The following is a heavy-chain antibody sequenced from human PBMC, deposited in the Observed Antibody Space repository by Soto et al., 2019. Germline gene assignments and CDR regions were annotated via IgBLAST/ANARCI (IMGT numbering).Heavy chain of an antibody. J-gene: IGHJ5*02. CDR1: GGSFSGYY. V-gene: IGHV4-34*01. D-gene: IGHD3-9*01. Sequence: SETVYLTCAVYGGSFSGYYWSWIRQPPGKGLKWIGEINHSGSTNYNPSLKSRVTISVDTSKNQFSLKLSSVTAADTAVYYCARVGTLLRYFDWLPNPNWFDPWGQGTLVTVSS. CDR3: ARVGTLLRYFDWLPNPNWFDP. CDR2: INHSGST.